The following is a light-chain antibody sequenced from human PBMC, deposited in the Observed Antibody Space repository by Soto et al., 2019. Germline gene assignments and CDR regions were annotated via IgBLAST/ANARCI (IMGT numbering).Light chain of an antibody. CDR1: QGIFSH. CDR3: QQRYTWPLS. CDR2: ATS. J-gene: IGKJ4*01. Sequence: IVLTQSPATLSLSPGERATLSCRASQGIFSHLDWFQQKPGQAPRLLIYATSNRASGVPARLSGSGYGTDFTLTISSLEPEDFAVYYCQQRYTWPLSFGGGTKVEIK. V-gene: IGKV3-11*01.